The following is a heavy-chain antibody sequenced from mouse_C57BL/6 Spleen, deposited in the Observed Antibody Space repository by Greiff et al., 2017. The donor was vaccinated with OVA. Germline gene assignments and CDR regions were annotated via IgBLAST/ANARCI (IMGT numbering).Heavy chain of an antibody. CDR2: ILPGSGST. CDR3: AFTTVVEGY. Sequence: QVQLQQSGAELMKPGASVKLSCKATGYTFTGYWIEWVKQRPGHGLEWIGEILPGSGSTNYNEKFKGKATFTADPSSNTAYMQLSSLTTEDSAIYYCAFTTVVEGYWGQGTTLTVSS. J-gene: IGHJ2*01. CDR1: GYTFTGYW. V-gene: IGHV1-9*01. D-gene: IGHD1-1*01.